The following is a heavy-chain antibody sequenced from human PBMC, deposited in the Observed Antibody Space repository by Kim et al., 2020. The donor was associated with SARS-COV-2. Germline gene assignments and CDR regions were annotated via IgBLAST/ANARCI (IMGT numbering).Heavy chain of an antibody. J-gene: IGHJ5*02. Sequence: YAVSVNSRITLNPDTSKNQFSLQLNSVTPEDTAVYYCARESSGWGWFDPWGQGTLVTVSS. D-gene: IGHD6-19*01. V-gene: IGHV6-1*01. CDR3: ARESSGWGWFDP.